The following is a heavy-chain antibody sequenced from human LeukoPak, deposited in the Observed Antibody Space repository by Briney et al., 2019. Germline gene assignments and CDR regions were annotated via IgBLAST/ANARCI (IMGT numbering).Heavy chain of an antibody. D-gene: IGHD4/OR15-4a*01. CDR1: GGSISSYY. CDR2: IYHSGST. J-gene: IGHJ4*02. Sequence: SETLSLTCTVSGGSISSYYWSWIRQPPGKGLEWLGYIYHSGSTNYNPSLKSRVTISVDTSKNQFSLKLSSVTAADTAVYYCARQDARLSLYYFDYWGQGTLVTVSS. CDR3: ARQDARLSLYYFDY. V-gene: IGHV4-59*01.